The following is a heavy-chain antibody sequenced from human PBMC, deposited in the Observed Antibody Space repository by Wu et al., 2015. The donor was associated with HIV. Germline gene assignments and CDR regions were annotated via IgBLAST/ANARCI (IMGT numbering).Heavy chain of an antibody. V-gene: IGHV1-18*01. Sequence: QVQLVQSGAEVKKPGASVKVSCRGSNYTFTSYGIAWVRQAPGQGLEWMGWISANNGDTNXAQKFQGRVTMTTDTSTSTGYMELRSLRSDDTAVYYXAREGVDAFDPWGQGTVVTVSS. J-gene: IGHJ5*02. CDR3: AREGVDAFDP. CDR2: ISANNGDT. D-gene: IGHD5-12*01. CDR1: NYTFTSYG.